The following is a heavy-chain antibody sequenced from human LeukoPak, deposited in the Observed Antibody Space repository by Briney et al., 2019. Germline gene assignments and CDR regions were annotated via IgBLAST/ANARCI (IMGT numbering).Heavy chain of an antibody. V-gene: IGHV3-48*01. Sequence: PGGSLRLSCATSGLTFSSYSMNWVRQAPGKGLEWVSYITSSSTTIYYADSVKGRFTTSRDNVKNSLHLQMNSLRVEDTAVYYCTRDPHALDYWGQGTLVTVSS. CDR2: ITSSSTTI. CDR3: TRDPHALDY. CDR1: GLTFSSYS. J-gene: IGHJ4*02.